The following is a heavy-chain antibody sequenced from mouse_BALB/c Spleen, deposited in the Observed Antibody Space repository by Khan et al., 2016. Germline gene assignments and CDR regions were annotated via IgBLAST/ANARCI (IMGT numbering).Heavy chain of an antibody. CDR2: VWRGGTT. D-gene: IGHD2-1*01. V-gene: IGHV2-5*01. J-gene: IGHJ4*01. CDR1: GFLLTSYG. Sequence: QVQLKESGPGLVQPSQSLSITCTVSGFLLTSYGIHWVRQSPGKGLEWLGVVWRGGTTDYNAAFMSRLSITRDNSKRQVFFKMNSLTIDDTAIYFCAKEEGNYVMDYWGQGSSVTVSS. CDR3: AKEEGNYVMDY.